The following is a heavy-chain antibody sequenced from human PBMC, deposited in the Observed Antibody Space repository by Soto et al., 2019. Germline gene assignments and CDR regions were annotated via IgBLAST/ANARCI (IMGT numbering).Heavy chain of an antibody. CDR3: ARLEIGNYWYFDL. CDR2: IYHSGST. CDR1: GGSISSGGYT. Sequence: QLQLQESGSGLVKPSQTLSRTCAVSGGSISSGGYTWSWIRQPPGKGLEWIGYIYHSGSTYYNPSLKSRVTISVDRSKNQFSLKLSSVTAADTAVYYCARLEIGNYWYFDLWGRGTLVTVSS. J-gene: IGHJ2*01. D-gene: IGHD3-22*01. V-gene: IGHV4-30-2*01.